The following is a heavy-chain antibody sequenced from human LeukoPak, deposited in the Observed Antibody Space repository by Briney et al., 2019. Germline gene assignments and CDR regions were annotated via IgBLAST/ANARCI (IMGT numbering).Heavy chain of an antibody. J-gene: IGHJ4*02. D-gene: IGHD5-12*01. CDR1: GFTFSSYS. Sequence: GGSLRLSCAASGFTFSSYSMNWVRQAPGKGREWVSSISSSSSYIYYADSVKGRFTISRDNAKNSLYLQMNSLRAEDTAVYYCARARSSRDGYIIWGQGTLVTVSS. CDR2: ISSSSSYI. V-gene: IGHV3-21*01. CDR3: ARARSSRDGYII.